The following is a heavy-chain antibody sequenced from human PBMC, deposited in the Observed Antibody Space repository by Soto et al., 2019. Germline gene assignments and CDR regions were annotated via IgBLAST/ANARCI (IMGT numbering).Heavy chain of an antibody. V-gene: IGHV3-23*01. CDR3: AKDFQFGGVIVMGYYMDV. J-gene: IGHJ6*03. CDR2: ISGSGGST. D-gene: IGHD3-16*02. CDR1: GFTFSSYA. Sequence: GGSLRLSCAASGFTFSSYAMSWVRQDPGKGLEWVSAISGSGGSTYYADSVKGRFTISRDNSKNTLYLQMNSLRAEDTAVYYCAKDFQFGGVIVMGYYMDVWGKGTTVTVSS.